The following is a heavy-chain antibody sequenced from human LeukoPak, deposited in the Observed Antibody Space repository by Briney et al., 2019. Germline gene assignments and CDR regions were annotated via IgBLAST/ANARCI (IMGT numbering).Heavy chain of an antibody. V-gene: IGHV3-33*01. J-gene: IGHJ4*02. D-gene: IGHD1-26*01. Sequence: PGGSLRLSCAASGFTFSSYGMHWVRQAPGKGLEWVAVIWYDGSNKYYADSVKGRFTISRDNSKNTLYLQMNSLRAEDTAVYYCARYIQPMGATTAFEDYWGQGTLVTVSS. CDR3: ARYIQPMGATTAFEDY. CDR1: GFTFSSYG. CDR2: IWYDGSNK.